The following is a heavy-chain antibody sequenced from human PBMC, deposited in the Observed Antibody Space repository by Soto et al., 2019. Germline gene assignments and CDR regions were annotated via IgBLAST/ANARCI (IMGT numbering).Heavy chain of an antibody. CDR3: ARGLGYCSGGSCSLIDY. V-gene: IGHV1-8*01. CDR2: MNPNSGNT. J-gene: IGHJ4*02. CDR1: GYTFTSYD. D-gene: IGHD2-15*01. Sequence: GASVKVSCKASGYTFTSYDINWVRQATGQGLEWMGWMNPNSGNTGYAQKFQGRVTMTRNTSISTAYMELSSLRSEDTAVYYCARGLGYCSGGSCSLIDYWGQGTLVTVSS.